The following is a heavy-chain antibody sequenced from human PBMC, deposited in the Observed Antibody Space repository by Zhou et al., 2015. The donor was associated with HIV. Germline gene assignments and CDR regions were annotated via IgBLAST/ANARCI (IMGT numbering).Heavy chain of an antibody. V-gene: IGHV1-69*02. J-gene: IGHJ5*02. CDR2: IIPILGIA. D-gene: IGHD2-2*01. CDR1: GGTFSSYT. Sequence: QVQLVQSGAEVKKPGSSVKVSCKASGGTFSSYTISWVRQAPGQGLEWMGRIIPILGIANYAQKFQGRVTITADKSTSTAYMELSSLRSEDTAVYYCARGLGYCSSTSCRNWFDPWGQGTLVTVSS. CDR3: ARGLGYCSSTSCRNWFDP.